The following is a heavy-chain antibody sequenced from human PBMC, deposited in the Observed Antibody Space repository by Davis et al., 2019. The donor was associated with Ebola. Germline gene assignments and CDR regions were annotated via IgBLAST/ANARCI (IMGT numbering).Heavy chain of an antibody. V-gene: IGHV3-23*01. Sequence: PGGSLRLSCAASGFTFSNYAMSWVRQAPGKGLEWVSVISGSDGTTYYADSVKGRFTISRDNSKNTLILQMNSLRAEDTAIYYCAKEELKVFDYWGQGTLVTVSS. D-gene: IGHD3-10*01. CDR1: GFTFSNYA. CDR3: AKEELKVFDY. CDR2: ISGSDGTT. J-gene: IGHJ4*02.